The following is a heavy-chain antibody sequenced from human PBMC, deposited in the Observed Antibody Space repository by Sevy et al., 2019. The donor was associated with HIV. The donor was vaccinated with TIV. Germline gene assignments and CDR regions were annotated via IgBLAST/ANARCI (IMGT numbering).Heavy chain of an antibody. J-gene: IGHJ6*02. CDR3: ATDPYYYGSGSYYNYYYYGMDV. V-gene: IGHV3-21*01. CDR1: GFTFSSYS. CDR2: ISSSSSYI. Sequence: GGSLRLSCAASGFTFSSYSMNWVRQAPGKGLEWVPSISSSSSYIYYADSVKGRFTISRDNAKNSLYLQMNSLRAEDTAVYYCATDPYYYGSGSYYNYYYYGMDVWGQGTTVTVSS. D-gene: IGHD3-10*01.